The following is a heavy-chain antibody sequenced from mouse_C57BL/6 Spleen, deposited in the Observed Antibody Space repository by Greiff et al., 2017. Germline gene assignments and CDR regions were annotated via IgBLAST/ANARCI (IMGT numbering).Heavy chain of an antibody. CDR1: GYAFSSYW. J-gene: IGHJ1*03. CDR2: IYPGDGDT. D-gene: IGHD2-1*01. Sequence: QVQLQQSGAELVKPGASVKISCKASGYAFSSYWMNWVKQRPGKGLEWIGQIYPGDGDTNYNGKFKGKATLTADKSSSTAYMQLSSLTSEDSAVYFCARWDGNYPYWYFDVWGTGTTVTVSS. CDR3: ARWDGNYPYWYFDV. V-gene: IGHV1-80*01.